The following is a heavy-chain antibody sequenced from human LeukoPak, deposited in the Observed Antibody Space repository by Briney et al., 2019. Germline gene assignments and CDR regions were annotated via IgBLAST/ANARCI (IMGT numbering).Heavy chain of an antibody. V-gene: IGHV3-23*01. CDR1: GFTFSSYT. D-gene: IGHD3-22*01. CDR2: ISGSGGST. CDR3: AKVWAYYDSSGYYFARGFDF. J-gene: IGHJ4*02. Sequence: GGSLRLSCAASGFTFSSYTMSWVRQAPGKGLEWVSAISGSGGSTYYADSVKGRCTISRDNSKNTLYLQMNSLRAEDTAVYYCAKVWAYYDSSGYYFARGFDFWGQGTLVTVSS.